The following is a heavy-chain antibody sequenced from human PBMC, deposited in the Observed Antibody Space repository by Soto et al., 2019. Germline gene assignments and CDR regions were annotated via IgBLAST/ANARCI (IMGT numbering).Heavy chain of an antibody. V-gene: IGHV3-21*01. J-gene: IGHJ3*02. CDR1: GFTFSTYS. Sequence: GGSLRLSCAASGFTFSTYSMNWVRQAPGKGLEWVSSISSSSSYIYYADSVKGRFTISRDNAKNSLYLQMNSLRAEDTAVYYCARDAPSDAFEIWGQGTMVTVSS. CDR3: ARDAPSDAFEI. CDR2: ISSSSSYI.